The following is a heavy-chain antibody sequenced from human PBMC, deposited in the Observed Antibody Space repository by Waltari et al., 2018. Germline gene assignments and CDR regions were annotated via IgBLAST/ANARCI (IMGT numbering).Heavy chain of an antibody. CDR3: ARLSPPMWVRGVKGAHYFDY. CDR1: GDSIRHSNYS. D-gene: IGHD3-10*01. V-gene: IGHV4-39*07. J-gene: IGHJ4*02. CDR2: IEYRGRS. Sequence: QVQLLESGPGLVKPSETLSLTCTVSGDSIRHSNYSWGWIRPPPGKGLEWRGNIEYRGRSTYNPSLKSRVTISVDTSESQFSVRLTSVTAADTAVFYCARLSPPMWVRGVKGAHYFDYWGQGILVTVSS.